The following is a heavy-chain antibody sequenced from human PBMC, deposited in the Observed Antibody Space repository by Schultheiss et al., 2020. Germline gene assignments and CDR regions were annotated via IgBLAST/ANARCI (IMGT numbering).Heavy chain of an antibody. J-gene: IGHJ4*02. V-gene: IGHV1-46*01. CDR1: GYTFTSYY. CDR3: ARSPPAKLRFLEWLLYPIDY. D-gene: IGHD3-3*01. Sequence: ASVKVSCKASGYTFTSYYMHWVRQAPGQGLEWMGIINPSGGSTSYAQKFQGRVTMTRDTSTSTVYMELSSLRSEDTAVYYCARSPPAKLRFLEWLLYPIDYWGQGTLVTVSS. CDR2: INPSGGST.